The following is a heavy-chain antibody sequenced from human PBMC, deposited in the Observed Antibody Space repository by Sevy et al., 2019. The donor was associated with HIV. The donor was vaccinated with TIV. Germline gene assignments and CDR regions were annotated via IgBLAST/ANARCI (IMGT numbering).Heavy chain of an antibody. V-gene: IGHV4-59*01. CDR1: GGSISSYY. J-gene: IGHJ6*02. CDR3: ARARAYYDILTGYYLPYYYYYGMDV. D-gene: IGHD3-9*01. CDR2: IYYSGST. Sequence: SETLSLTCTVSGGSISSYYWSWIRQPPGKGLEWIGYIYYSGSTNYNPSLKSRVTISVDTSKNQFSLKLSSVTAADTAVYYCARARAYYDILTGYYLPYYYYYGMDVWGQGTTVTVSS.